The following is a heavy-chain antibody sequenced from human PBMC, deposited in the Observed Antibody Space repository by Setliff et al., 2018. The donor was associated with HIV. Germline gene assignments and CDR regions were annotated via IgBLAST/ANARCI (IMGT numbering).Heavy chain of an antibody. Sequence: SLRLSCAASGFTFSSYGMHWVRQAPGKGLELVAVIWYDGSNKYYADSVKGRFTVSRDNSKNTLYMQMNSLRVEDRAVYYCAKGWDIWGQVTMVTVSS. J-gene: IGHJ3*02. CDR2: IWYDGSNK. V-gene: IGHV3-33*06. CDR3: AKGWDI. CDR1: GFTFSSYG.